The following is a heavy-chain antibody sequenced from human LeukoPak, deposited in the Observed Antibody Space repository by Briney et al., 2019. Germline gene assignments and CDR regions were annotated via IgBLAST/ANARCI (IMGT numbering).Heavy chain of an antibody. V-gene: IGHV4-34*01. CDR2: INHSGST. CDR1: GGSFSGYY. D-gene: IGHD6-19*01. J-gene: IGHJ4*02. CDR3: ARGYRRYSSGWYYFDY. Sequence: SDTLSLTCAVYGGSFSGYYWSWIRQPPGKGLEWIGEINHSGSTNYNPSLKSRVTISVDTSKNQFSLKLSSVTAADTAVYYCARGYRRYSSGWYYFDYWGQGTLVTVSS.